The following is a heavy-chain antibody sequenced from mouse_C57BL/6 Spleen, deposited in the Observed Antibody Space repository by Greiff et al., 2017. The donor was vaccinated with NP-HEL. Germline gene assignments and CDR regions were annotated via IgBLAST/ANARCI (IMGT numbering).Heavy chain of an antibody. Sequence: DVQLQESGPGLVKPSQSLSLTCSVTGYSITSGYYWNWIRQFPGNKLEWMGYISYDGSNNYNPSLKNRISITRDTSKNQFFLKLNSVTTEDTATYYCARGGFIAYWGQGTLVTVSA. CDR3: ARGGFIAY. CDR1: GYSITSGYY. CDR2: ISYDGSN. J-gene: IGHJ3*01. V-gene: IGHV3-6*01.